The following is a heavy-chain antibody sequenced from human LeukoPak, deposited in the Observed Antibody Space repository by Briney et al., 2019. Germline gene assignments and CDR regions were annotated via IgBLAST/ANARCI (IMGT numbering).Heavy chain of an antibody. J-gene: IGHJ4*02. Sequence: GGSLRLSCAASGFTFSGYEMIWVRQAPGKGLEWVSYISSGGSSLFYADSVKGRFTISRDNAKNSLYLQMNSLRGEDTAVYYCARGRNGSFDYWGQGTLVTVSS. CDR3: ARGRNGSFDY. CDR1: GFTFSGYE. D-gene: IGHD1-1*01. CDR2: ISSGGSSL. V-gene: IGHV3-48*03.